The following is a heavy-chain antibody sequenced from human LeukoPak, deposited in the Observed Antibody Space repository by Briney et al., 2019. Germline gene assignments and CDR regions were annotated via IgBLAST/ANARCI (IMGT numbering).Heavy chain of an antibody. CDR1: GGSISSYY. CDR3: AREDGSYLGFGF. V-gene: IGHV4-59*01. CDR2: IYDSGST. Sequence: KPSETLSLTCTVSGGSISSYYWSWIRQPPGKGLEWIGYIYDSGSTNYNPSLKSRVTISVDTSKNQFSLKLSSVTAADTAVYFCAREDGSYLGFGFWGQGALVTVSS. D-gene: IGHD1-26*01. J-gene: IGHJ4*02.